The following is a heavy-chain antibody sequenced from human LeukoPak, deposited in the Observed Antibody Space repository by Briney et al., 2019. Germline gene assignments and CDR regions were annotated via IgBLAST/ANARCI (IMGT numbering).Heavy chain of an antibody. V-gene: IGHV4-39*01. CDR3: ARHGWDYPSGTYYTFDP. CDR1: GDSISSSRYY. J-gene: IGHJ5*02. Sequence: SETLSLTCTVSGDSISSSRYYWGWIRQPPGKGLEWIGSVSYSGSPYYNPFLKSRVTTSVDTSKNQFSLRLSSVTATDTAMYYCARHGWDYPSGTYYTFDPWGQGTLVTVSS. D-gene: IGHD3-10*01. CDR2: VSYSGSP.